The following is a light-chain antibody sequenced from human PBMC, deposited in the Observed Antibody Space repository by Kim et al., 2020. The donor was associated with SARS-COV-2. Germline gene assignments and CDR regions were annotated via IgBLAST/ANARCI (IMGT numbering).Light chain of an antibody. Sequence: TLTISRTGTGSNIGAGYNGHWYQQLPGTAPRLLISDNVNRPSGVPDRFSGSKSDASASLAITGLQAEDEAVYYCQSYDSSLSGSIFGTGTKVTVL. CDR1: GSNIGAGYN. J-gene: IGLJ1*01. CDR3: QSYDSSLSGSI. V-gene: IGLV1-40*01. CDR2: DNV.